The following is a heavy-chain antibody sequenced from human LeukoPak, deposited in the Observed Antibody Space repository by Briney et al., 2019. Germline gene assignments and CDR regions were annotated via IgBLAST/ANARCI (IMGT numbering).Heavy chain of an antibody. J-gene: IGHJ6*03. D-gene: IGHD3-16*02. V-gene: IGHV1-2*06. CDR1: GYTFTGYY. CDR3: ALGGVIHFYYYYYMDV. CDR2: INPNSGGT. Sequence: GASVKVSCKASGYTFTGYYMHWVRQAPGQGLEWMGRINPNSGGTNYAQKFQGRVTMTRDASISTAYMELSRLRSDDTAVCYCALGGVIHFYYYYYMDVWGKGTTVTVSS.